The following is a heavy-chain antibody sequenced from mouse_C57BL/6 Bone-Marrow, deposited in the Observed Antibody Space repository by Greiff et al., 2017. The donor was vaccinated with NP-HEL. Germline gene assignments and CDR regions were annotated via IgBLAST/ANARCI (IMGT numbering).Heavy chain of an antibody. J-gene: IGHJ2*01. V-gene: IGHV1-81*01. CDR2: IYPRGGNT. CDR3: ARSSLWPFDY. Sequence: QVQLQQSGAELARPGASVKLSCKASGYTFTSYGISWVKQRTGQGLEWIGEIYPRGGNTYYNAKFKGKATLTADKSSSTAYMELRSLTSEDSAVYSCARSSLWPFDYWGQGTTLTVSA. CDR1: GYTFTSYG. D-gene: IGHD1-1*02.